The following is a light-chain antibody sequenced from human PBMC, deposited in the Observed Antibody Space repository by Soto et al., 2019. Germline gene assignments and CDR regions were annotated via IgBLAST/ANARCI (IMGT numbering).Light chain of an antibody. Sequence: IVLTQSPANLFLSPGQSVTITCSSSQSVIDYLAWYQQKPGRAPRLLIYDASNRATGIPARLSGSGSGTDFTLTISSLEPEDFAVYYCQQRSNWPRFTFGPGT. J-gene: IGKJ3*01. CDR1: QSVIDY. V-gene: IGKV3-11*01. CDR2: DAS. CDR3: QQRSNWPRFT.